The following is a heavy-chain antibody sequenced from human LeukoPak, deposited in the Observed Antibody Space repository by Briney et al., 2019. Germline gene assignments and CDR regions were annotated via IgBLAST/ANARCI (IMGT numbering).Heavy chain of an antibody. Sequence: GGSLRLSCVAPGFTFSNYAIHWVRQAPGKGLEWVAVISYDGSTKYTDSVKGRFTISRDNSKSTLYLQMNILRAEDTAVYYCAGHLGAWRYFDYWGQGTLVTVSS. CDR3: AGHLGAWRYFDY. CDR1: GFTFSNYA. D-gene: IGHD1-26*01. CDR2: ISYDGSTK. V-gene: IGHV3-30-3*01. J-gene: IGHJ4*02.